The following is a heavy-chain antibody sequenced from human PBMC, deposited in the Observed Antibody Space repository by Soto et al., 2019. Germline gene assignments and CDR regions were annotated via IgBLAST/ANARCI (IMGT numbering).Heavy chain of an antibody. V-gene: IGHV4-39*01. CDR3: ARHEEGIVVVPAAPRERHLYKWFDP. Sequence: SETLSLTCTVSGGSISSSSYYCGWIRQPPGKGLEWIGSIYYSGSTYYNPSLKSRVTISADTSKNQFSLKLSSVIAADTAVYYCARHEEGIVVVPAAPRERHLYKWFDPWGQGTLVTVSS. D-gene: IGHD2-2*01. CDR2: IYYSGST. CDR1: GGSISSSSYY. J-gene: IGHJ5*02.